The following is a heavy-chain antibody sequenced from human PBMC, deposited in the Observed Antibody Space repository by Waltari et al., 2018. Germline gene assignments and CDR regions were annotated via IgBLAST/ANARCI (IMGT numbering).Heavy chain of an antibody. Sequence: QVQLQESGPGLVKPSETLSLTCTVSGGSISGYYWSGIRQPPGKGLEWIGYIYYSGSTTYNPSLKSRVTISVDTSKNQFSLKLSSVTAAYTAVYYCASYLCNRQLVRMGPCGDFDYWGQGTLVTVSS. V-gene: IGHV4-59*01. CDR2: IYYSGST. D-gene: IGHD6-13*01. J-gene: IGHJ4*02. CDR3: ASYLCNRQLVRMGPCGDFDY. CDR1: GGSISGYY.